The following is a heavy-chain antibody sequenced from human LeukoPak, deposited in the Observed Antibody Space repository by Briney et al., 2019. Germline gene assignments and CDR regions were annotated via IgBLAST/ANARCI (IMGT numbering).Heavy chain of an antibody. CDR2: INQGGSDR. CDR3: AKTYYYDSSGYYYDY. D-gene: IGHD3-22*01. Sequence: PGGSLRLSCAASGFTFSSYWMSWVRQAPGKGLEWVANINQGGSDRYYVDSVRGRFTISRDNAKNSLYLQMNSLRAEDTAVYYCAKTYYYDSSGYYYDYWGQGTLVTVSS. J-gene: IGHJ4*02. CDR1: GFTFSSYW. V-gene: IGHV3-7*01.